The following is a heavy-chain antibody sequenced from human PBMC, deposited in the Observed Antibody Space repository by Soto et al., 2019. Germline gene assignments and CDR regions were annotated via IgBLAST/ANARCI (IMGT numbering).Heavy chain of an antibody. D-gene: IGHD3-16*01. V-gene: IGHV4-61*01. CDR2: ISNSGTT. Sequence: QVQLQESGPGLVKPSETLSLTCTVSGGSVSSGSYYWSWIRQPPGKGLEWIGYISNSGTTNYSPSLKSRVTISLDTSKNQFSLGLTFVTAADTAVYYCARHQLGMGVDSWGQGILVTVSS. CDR3: ARHQLGMGVDS. CDR1: GGSVSSGSYY. J-gene: IGHJ4*02.